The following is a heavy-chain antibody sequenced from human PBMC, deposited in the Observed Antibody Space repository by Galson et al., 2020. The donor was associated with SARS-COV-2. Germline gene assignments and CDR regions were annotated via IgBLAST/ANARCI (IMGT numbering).Heavy chain of an antibody. D-gene: IGHD1-1*01. V-gene: IGHV4-34*01. Sequence: SETLSLTCGVSGVSLSGSYWXYXXXXXXXXLXXXXXXXXXXXXNYNPSLKSRVTISVDKSRNQFSLRLTSVTAADTAVYYCVFSPRYSQAYRYFDNWGQGTLVTVSS. CDR3: VFSPRYSQAYRYFDN. CDR1: GVSLSGSY. CDR2: XXXXXXX. J-gene: IGHJ4*02.